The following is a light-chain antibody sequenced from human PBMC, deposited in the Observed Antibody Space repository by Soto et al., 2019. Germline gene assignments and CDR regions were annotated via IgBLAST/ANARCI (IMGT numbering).Light chain of an antibody. CDR3: QQYASPPIT. Sequence: EIVLTQSPATLSLSPGERAALSCRASQRVGNNYVAWYRQKAGQAPSLLIYDASIRPTGIPDRISGSGSGTDFTLTISRVEPEDFAVYFCQQYASPPITFGGGTEVELK. CDR1: QRVGNNY. V-gene: IGKV3-20*01. CDR2: DAS. J-gene: IGKJ4*01.